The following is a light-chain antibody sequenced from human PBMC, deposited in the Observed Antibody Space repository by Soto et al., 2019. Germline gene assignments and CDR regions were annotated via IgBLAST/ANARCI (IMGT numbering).Light chain of an antibody. J-gene: IGLJ2*01. CDR3: SSYAASNKLGV. CDR1: SSDVGGYNY. CDR2: EVS. Sequence: QSVLTQPPSASGSPGLSVTISCIGTSSDVGGYNYVSWYQQHPGKAPKLMIYEVSKRPSGVPDRFSGSKSGNTASLTVSGLPAEDEADYYCSSYAASNKLGVFGGGTKLTVL. V-gene: IGLV2-8*01.